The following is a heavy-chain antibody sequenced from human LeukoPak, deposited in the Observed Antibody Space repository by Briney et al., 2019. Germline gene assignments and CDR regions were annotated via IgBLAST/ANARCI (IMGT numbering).Heavy chain of an antibody. V-gene: IGHV3-21*01. D-gene: IGHD2-21*01. CDR3: ARDSLRVGREIAYDY. CDR1: GFTFSSFG. CDR2: ISSSSSYI. J-gene: IGHJ4*02. Sequence: GGSLRLSCAASGFTFSSFGMSWVRQAPGKGLEWVSSISSSSSYIYYAYSVKGRFTISRDNAKNSLYLQMNSLRAEDTAVYYCARDSLRVGREIAYDYWGQGTLVTVSS.